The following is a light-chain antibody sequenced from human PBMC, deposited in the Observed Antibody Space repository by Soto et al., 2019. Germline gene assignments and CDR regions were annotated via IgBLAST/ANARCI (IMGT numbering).Light chain of an antibody. V-gene: IGKV3-15*01. Sequence: EIVMTQSPATLSVSPGERATLSCRASQSVSSNLAWYQQKPGQAPRPLIYGASTRATDIPARFSGSGSGTEFTLTINSLQSEDFAVYYCQQYNNWRGPFGQGTKVAIK. CDR2: GAS. CDR1: QSVSSN. J-gene: IGKJ1*01. CDR3: QQYNNWRGP.